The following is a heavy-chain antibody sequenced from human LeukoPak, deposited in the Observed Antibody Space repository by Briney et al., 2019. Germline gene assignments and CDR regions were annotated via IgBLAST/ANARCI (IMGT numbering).Heavy chain of an antibody. CDR2: IIGGGGST. V-gene: IGHV3-23*01. Sequence: GGSLRLSCAASGFPFSSHGMSWVRQAPGKGLEWVSGIIGGGGSTYYADSVKGRFTISGDNSRNTLFLQMNSLRAEDTAVYYCAKVLTHIDYWGQGTLVTVSS. CDR1: GFPFSSHG. J-gene: IGHJ4*02. CDR3: AKVLTHIDY.